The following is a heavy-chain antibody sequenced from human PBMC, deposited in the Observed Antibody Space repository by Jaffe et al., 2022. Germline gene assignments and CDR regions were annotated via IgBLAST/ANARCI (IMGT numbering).Heavy chain of an antibody. J-gene: IGHJ5*02. CDR1: GYTFTSYA. V-gene: IGHV1-3*01. Sequence: QVQLVQSGAEVKKPGASVKVSCKASGYTFTSYAMHWVRQAPGQRLEWMGWINAGNGNTKYSQKFQGRVTITRDTSASTAYMELSSLRSEDTAVYYCARTEIPVLLWFREAGAWFDPWGQGTLVTVSS. CDR3: ARTEIPVLLWFREAGAWFDP. CDR2: INAGNGNT. D-gene: IGHD3-10*01.